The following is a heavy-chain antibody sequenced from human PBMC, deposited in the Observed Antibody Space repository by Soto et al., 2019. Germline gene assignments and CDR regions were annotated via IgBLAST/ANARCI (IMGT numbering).Heavy chain of an antibody. J-gene: IGHJ5*02. CDR2: INPSGGST. Sequence: QVQLVQSGAEVKKPGASVKVSCKASGYTFTSYYMHWVRQAPGQGLEWMGIINPSGGSTSYAQKFQDRVTMTRDTSTSTVYMELSSLRSEDTAVYYCARGYCSSTSCYVRGNWFDPWGQGTLVTVSS. CDR1: GYTFTSYY. V-gene: IGHV1-46*03. CDR3: ARGYCSSTSCYVRGNWFDP. D-gene: IGHD2-2*01.